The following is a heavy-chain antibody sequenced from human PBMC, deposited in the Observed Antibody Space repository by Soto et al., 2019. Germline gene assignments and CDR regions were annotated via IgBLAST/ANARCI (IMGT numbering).Heavy chain of an antibody. CDR2: ISSSGGNT. CDR1: GFTFSSHA. CDR3: AKAKGGSVYYYYYYMDV. D-gene: IGHD2-15*01. J-gene: IGHJ6*03. V-gene: IGHV3-23*01. Sequence: EVQLLESGGGLVQPGGSLRLSCAASGFTFSSHAMSWVRQAPGKGLEWVSAISSSGGNTYYADSVEGRFTISRDDSKNTLYLQMSSLRAEATALYYCAKAKGGSVYYYYYYMDVWGKGTTVTVSS.